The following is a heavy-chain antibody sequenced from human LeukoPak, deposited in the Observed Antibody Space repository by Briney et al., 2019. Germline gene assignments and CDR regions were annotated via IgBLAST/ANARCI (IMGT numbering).Heavy chain of an antibody. D-gene: IGHD6-13*01. V-gene: IGHV4-38-2*02. Sequence: SETLSLTCTVSGYSISSGYYWGWIRQPPGKGLEWIGNIYHSGSTYYNPSLKSRVTISVDTSKNQFSLKLSSVTAADTAVYYCARDGFGSAALGYWGQGTLVTVSS. CDR1: GYSISSGYY. CDR2: IYHSGST. CDR3: ARDGFGSAALGY. J-gene: IGHJ4*02.